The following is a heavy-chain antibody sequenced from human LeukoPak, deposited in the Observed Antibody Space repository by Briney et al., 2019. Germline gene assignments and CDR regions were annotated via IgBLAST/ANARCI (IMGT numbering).Heavy chain of an antibody. D-gene: IGHD5-24*01. CDR1: GFTFSNYW. CDR2: IKYDGSDK. V-gene: IGHV3-7*01. CDR3: ARDIVEMSTIGGMDV. J-gene: IGHJ6*02. Sequence: PGGSLRLSCAASGFTFSNYWMSWVRQAPGKGLEWVANIKYDGSDKYYVDSVKGRFTISRDNAKSSLYLQMNSLRAEDTAVYYCARDIVEMSTIGGMDVWGQGTTVTVSS.